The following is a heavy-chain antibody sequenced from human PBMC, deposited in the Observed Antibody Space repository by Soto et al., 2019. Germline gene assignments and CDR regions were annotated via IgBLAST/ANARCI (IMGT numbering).Heavy chain of an antibody. CDR3: ANSGWLYFHY. V-gene: IGHV4-59*05. D-gene: IGHD6-19*01. Sequence: SETLSLTCTVSGASISSYYWSWIRQPPGKGLEWIGSIYYSGSTYYNPSLKSRVTISVDTSKNQFSLKLSSVTAADPAVYYCANSGWLYFHYWGQVSLVPVSS. CDR1: GASISSYY. CDR2: IYYSGST. J-gene: IGHJ4*02.